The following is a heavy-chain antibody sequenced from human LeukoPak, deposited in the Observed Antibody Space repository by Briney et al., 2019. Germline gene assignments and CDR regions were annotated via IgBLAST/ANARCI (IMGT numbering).Heavy chain of an antibody. CDR1: GYSFTNYA. V-gene: IGHV1-8*01. D-gene: IGHD1-26*01. Sequence: ASVKVSCKASGYSFTNYAFNWVRQATGQGLEWVGWINPNTGNTVYAPKFQGRVTMTSDTSISTAFMDLSSLRFEDTAVYYCARVAVPDFLYSEYMDFWAKGSTVTVSS. CDR2: INPNTGNT. J-gene: IGHJ6*03. CDR3: ARVAVPDFLYSEYMDF.